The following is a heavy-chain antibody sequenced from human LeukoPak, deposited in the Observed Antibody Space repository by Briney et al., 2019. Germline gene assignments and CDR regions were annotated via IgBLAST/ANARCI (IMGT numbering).Heavy chain of an antibody. CDR2: ISSSGSTI. D-gene: IGHD2-21*02. Sequence: PGGSLRVSCAASGFTFSDYYMTWIRQARGKGLEWVSCISSSGSTIFYADSVKGRFTISRDNAKSSLFLQMNSLRAEDTAVYYCARVNRVTAIQELDYWGQGTLVTVSS. V-gene: IGHV3-11*01. CDR3: ARVNRVTAIQELDY. J-gene: IGHJ4*02. CDR1: GFTFSDYY.